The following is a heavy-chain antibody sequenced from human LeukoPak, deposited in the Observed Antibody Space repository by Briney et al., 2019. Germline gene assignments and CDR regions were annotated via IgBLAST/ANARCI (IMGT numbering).Heavy chain of an antibody. D-gene: IGHD3-3*01. CDR1: GYTFTSYG. CDR3: ARDMGYDFRSEYYYYGMDV. V-gene: IGHV1-18*01. CDR2: ISAYNGNT. Sequence: ASVKVSCKASGYTFTSYGIGWVRQAPGQGLEWMGWISAYNGNTNYAQKLQGRVTMTTDTSTSTAYMELRSLRSDDTAVYYCARDMGYDFRSEYYYYGMDVWGQGTTVTVSS. J-gene: IGHJ6*02.